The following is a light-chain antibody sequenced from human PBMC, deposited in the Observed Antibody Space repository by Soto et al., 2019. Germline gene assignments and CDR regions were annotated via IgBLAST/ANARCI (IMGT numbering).Light chain of an antibody. CDR2: GAS. J-gene: IGKJ5*01. V-gene: IGKV3-20*01. CDR3: QHYDSLPIT. Sequence: IVWTHAPATLSLSPLERATLSFMASQSVISYLSWYQQKPGQPPRLLIYGASSRATGIPDRFSGSGSGTDFTLTISRLEPEDFAVFYCQHYDSLPITFGQGTRLEIK. CDR1: QSVISY.